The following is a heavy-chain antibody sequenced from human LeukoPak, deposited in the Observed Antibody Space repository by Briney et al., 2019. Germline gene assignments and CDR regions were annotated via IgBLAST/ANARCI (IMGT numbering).Heavy chain of an antibody. D-gene: IGHD6-19*01. V-gene: IGHV1-18*01. CDR2: ISGYNGNT. CDR3: AREEVRRAVAGYFDN. CDR1: GYTFTSYG. Sequence: ASVKVSCKASGYTFTSYGISWVGQAPGQGLEWMGWISGYNGNTNYAQKLQGRVTMTTDTSTRTVYMELRSLRSDDTAVYYCAREEVRRAVAGYFDNWGQGTLVTVSS. J-gene: IGHJ4*02.